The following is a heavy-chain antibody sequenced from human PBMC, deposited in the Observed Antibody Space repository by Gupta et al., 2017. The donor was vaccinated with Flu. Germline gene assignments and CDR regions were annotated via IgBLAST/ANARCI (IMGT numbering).Heavy chain of an antibody. V-gene: IGHV4-31*03. D-gene: IGHD2-2*01. CDR1: GDSISNDDFY. Sequence: QVQLRESGPGLVKPSQTLSLTCTVSGDSISNDDFYWSWIRQHPGKGLEWLGYIDHRGGPYYNPSLKSRLTMSMDTSRNQFSLNLASVTAADTAIYHCARANQPVSRLDSWGQGTLVTVSS. J-gene: IGHJ4*02. CDR3: ARANQPVSRLDS. CDR2: IDHRGGP.